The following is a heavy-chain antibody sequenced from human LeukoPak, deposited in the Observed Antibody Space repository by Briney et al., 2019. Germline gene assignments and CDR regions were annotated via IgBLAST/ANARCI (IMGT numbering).Heavy chain of an antibody. CDR1: GFTFSSYA. Sequence: GGSLRLSCAASGFTFSSYAMSWVRQAPGKGLEWVSGISGSGGRTYYADSVKGRFTISRDNAKNSLYLQMNSLRAEDTAVYYCARPTYNWNDIWFDPWGQGTLVTVSS. J-gene: IGHJ5*02. CDR2: ISGSGGRT. V-gene: IGHV3-23*01. CDR3: ARPTYNWNDIWFDP. D-gene: IGHD1-20*01.